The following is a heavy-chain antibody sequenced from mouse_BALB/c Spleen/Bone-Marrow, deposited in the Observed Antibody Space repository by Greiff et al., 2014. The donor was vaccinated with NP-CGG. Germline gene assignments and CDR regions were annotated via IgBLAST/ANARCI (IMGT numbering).Heavy chain of an antibody. D-gene: IGHD2-4*01. J-gene: IGHJ3*01. V-gene: IGHV2-9*02. Sequence: VKLVESGPGLVAPSQSLSITCTVSGFSLTSYGVHWVRQPPGKGLEWLGVIWAGGCTNYNSALMSRLSISKDNSKSQVFLKMNSLQTDDTAMYYCARDLSTMITTGFAYWGQGTLVTVSA. CDR3: ARDLSTMITTGFAY. CDR2: IWAGGCT. CDR1: GFSLTSYG.